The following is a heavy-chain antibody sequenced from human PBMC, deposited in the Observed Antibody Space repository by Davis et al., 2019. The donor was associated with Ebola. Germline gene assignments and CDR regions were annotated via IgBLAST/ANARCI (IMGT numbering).Heavy chain of an antibody. V-gene: IGHV3-53*01. CDR3: TRHVSGDFWYFDL. D-gene: IGHD4-17*01. Sequence: GESLKISCAASGFIVSDKYMSWVRQAPGKGLEWVSVIYRDGRTYHADSVKGRFTISRDNSKNTVYLQMNSLRAEDTAVYYCTRHVSGDFWYFDLWGRGTLVTASS. J-gene: IGHJ2*01. CDR2: IYRDGRT. CDR1: GFIVSDKY.